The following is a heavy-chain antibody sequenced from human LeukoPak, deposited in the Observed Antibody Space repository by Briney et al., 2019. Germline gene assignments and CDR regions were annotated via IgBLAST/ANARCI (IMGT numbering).Heavy chain of an antibody. CDR2: IKEDGSEK. CDR3: ARGPSSQFRTDY. D-gene: IGHD2-2*01. CDR1: GLTFSHFW. V-gene: IGHV3-7*04. Sequence: GGSLRLSCAVSGLTFSHFWMTWVRQAPGKGLEWVANIKEDGSEKNFVDSVKGRFTISRDNAKNSLYLQMNGLRAEDTAVYYCARGPSSQFRTDYWGQGTLVTVSS. J-gene: IGHJ4*02.